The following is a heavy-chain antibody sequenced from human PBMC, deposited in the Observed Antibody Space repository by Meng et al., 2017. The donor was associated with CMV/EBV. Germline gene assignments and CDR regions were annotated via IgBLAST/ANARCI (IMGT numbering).Heavy chain of an antibody. V-gene: IGHV4-39*07. Sequence: GSLRLSCAASGFTFSSYEMNWVRQAPGKGLEWIGSIYYSGSTYYNPSLKSRVTISVDTSKNQFSLKLSSVTAADTAVYYCARAPRDSGWYLFLDYWGQGTLVTVSS. CDR1: GFTFSSYE. CDR2: IYYSGST. CDR3: ARAPRDSGWYLFLDY. J-gene: IGHJ4*02. D-gene: IGHD6-19*01.